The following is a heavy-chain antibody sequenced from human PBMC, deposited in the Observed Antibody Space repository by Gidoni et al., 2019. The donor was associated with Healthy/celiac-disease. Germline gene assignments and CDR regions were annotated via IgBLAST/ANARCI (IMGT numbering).Heavy chain of an antibody. CDR3: VRAHLPKFYYFDY. V-gene: IGHV3-23*01. Sequence: EVQLLESGGGLVQPGGSLRLSCAASGFTFSSYAMSWVRQAPGKGLEWVSAIRGSGGSTYYADSVKGRFTISRDNSKNTLYLQMNSLRAEDTAVYYCVRAHLPKFYYFDYWGQGTLVTVSS. J-gene: IGHJ4*02. D-gene: IGHD3-10*01. CDR2: IRGSGGST. CDR1: GFTFSSYA.